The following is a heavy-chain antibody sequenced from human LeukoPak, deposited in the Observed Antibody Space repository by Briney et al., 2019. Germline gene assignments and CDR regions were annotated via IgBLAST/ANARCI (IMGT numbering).Heavy chain of an antibody. CDR1: GYTFTGYY. J-gene: IGHJ4*02. D-gene: IGHD2-2*01. Sequence: GASVKVSCKASGYTFTGYYMHWVRQAPGQGLEWMGWINPNSGGTNYAQKFQGRVTMTRDTSLSTAYMELSRLRSDDTAVYYCARDLRGYCSSTSCYPEGYWGQGTLVTVSS. CDR3: ARDLRGYCSSTSCYPEGY. CDR2: INPNSGGT. V-gene: IGHV1-2*02.